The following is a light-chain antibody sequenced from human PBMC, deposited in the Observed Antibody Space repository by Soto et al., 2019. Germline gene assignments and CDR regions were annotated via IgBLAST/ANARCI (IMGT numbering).Light chain of an antibody. Sequence: DIQMTQSPSSLSASVGDRVTITCRASQTISSHLHWYQQKQGKAPKLLIYAASSLHSGVPSRFSGSGSGTDFTLTISSLQPEDFATYDCQQSYSTWTFGQGTKVEIK. J-gene: IGKJ1*01. CDR1: QTISSH. CDR2: AAS. V-gene: IGKV1-39*01. CDR3: QQSYSTWT.